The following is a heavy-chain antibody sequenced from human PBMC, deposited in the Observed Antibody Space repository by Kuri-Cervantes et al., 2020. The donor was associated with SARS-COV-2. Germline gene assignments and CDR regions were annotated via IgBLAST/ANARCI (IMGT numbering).Heavy chain of an antibody. J-gene: IGHJ4*02. CDR2: IDSSSYYI. Sequence: GGSLRLSCAASGFTFSGYSMNWIRQAPGKGLEWVASIDSSSYYIYHADSVKGRLTISRYNAKTSLYLQMNSLKPEDTAVYYCAREEGGELGEAFDYWGQGALVTVSS. V-gene: IGHV3-21*01. CDR3: AREEGGELGEAFDY. D-gene: IGHD7-27*01. CDR1: GFTFSGYS.